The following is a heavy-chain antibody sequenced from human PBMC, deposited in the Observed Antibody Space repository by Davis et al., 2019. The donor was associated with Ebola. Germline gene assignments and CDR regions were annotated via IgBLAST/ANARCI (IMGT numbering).Heavy chain of an antibody. J-gene: IGHJ5*02. CDR2: ISGSGKTT. CDR3: AKDKGFWVPPDWFGP. CDR1: GFNFSHYA. Sequence: GGSLRLSCAVSGFNFSHYAMSWVRQAPGKGLAWVACISGSGKTTYYADSVEGRFNISRDNSKNTISLQKNSVRGEDTAVYYCAKDKGFWVPPDWFGPWGQGVQVTVSS. D-gene: IGHD3-16*01. V-gene: IGHV3-23*01.